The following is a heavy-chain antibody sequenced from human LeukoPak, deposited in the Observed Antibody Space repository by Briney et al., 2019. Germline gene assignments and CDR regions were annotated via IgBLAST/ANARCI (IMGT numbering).Heavy chain of an antibody. CDR1: GYSISSGYY. CDR3: ARMPITMIVVAKEDYFDY. V-gene: IGHV4-38-2*02. CDR2: IYHSGST. D-gene: IGHD3-22*01. Sequence: PSETLSLTCTASGYSISSGYYWGWIRQPPGKGLEWIGSIYHSGSTYYNPSLKSRVTISVDTSKNQFSLKLSSVTAADTAVYYCARMPITMIVVAKEDYFDYWGQGTLVTVSS. J-gene: IGHJ4*02.